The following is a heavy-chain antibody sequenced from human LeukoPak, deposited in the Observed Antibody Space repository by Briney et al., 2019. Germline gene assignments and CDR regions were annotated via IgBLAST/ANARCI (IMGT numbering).Heavy chain of an antibody. J-gene: IGHJ4*02. CDR3: AREAVAGNGGIDY. CDR1: GGSVSSGSYY. CDR2: IYYSGST. V-gene: IGHV4-61*01. D-gene: IGHD6-19*01. Sequence: SETLSLTCTVSGGSVSSGSYYWSWIRQPPGRGLEWIGYIYYSGSTNYNPSPKSRVTISVDTSKNQFSLKLSSVTAADTAVYYCAREAVAGNGGIDYWGQGTLVTVSS.